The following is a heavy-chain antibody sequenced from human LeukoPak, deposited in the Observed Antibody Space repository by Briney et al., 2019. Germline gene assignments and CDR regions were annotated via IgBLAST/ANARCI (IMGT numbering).Heavy chain of an antibody. J-gene: IGHJ4*02. Sequence: SETLSLTCTVSGGSISSGSYYWSWIRQPAGQGLEYIGRMYTSGSTNYNPSLKSRVTISVDTSKNQFSLKLSSVTAADTAVYYCASSRSYYYGSGSRSSHFDYWGQGTLVTVSS. V-gene: IGHV4-61*02. CDR1: GGSISSGSYY. CDR3: ASSRSYYYGSGSRSSHFDY. D-gene: IGHD3-10*01. CDR2: MYTSGST.